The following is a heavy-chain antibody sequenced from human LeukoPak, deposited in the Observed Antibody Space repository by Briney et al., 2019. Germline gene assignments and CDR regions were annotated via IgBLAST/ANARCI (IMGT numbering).Heavy chain of an antibody. V-gene: IGHV1-69*05. Sequence: SVKVSCKASGGTFSSYAISLVRQARGQGLEWMGRIIPIFGTANYAQKFQGRVTITTDESTSTAYMELSSLRSEDTAVYYCASFDSSGYSGYWGQGTLVSVSS. CDR1: GGTFSSYA. J-gene: IGHJ4*02. CDR2: IIPIFGTA. D-gene: IGHD3-22*01. CDR3: ASFDSSGYSGY.